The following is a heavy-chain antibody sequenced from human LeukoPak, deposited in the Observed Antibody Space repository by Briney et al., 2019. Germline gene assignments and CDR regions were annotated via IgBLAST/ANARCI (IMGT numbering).Heavy chain of an antibody. CDR3: ARGSRVRYFDWPRGGGWFDP. D-gene: IGHD3-9*01. V-gene: IGHV3-21*01. CDR2: ISSGSSYI. J-gene: IGHJ5*02. CDR1: GFTFSNYS. Sequence: GGSLRLSCAISGFTFSNYSMNWVRQAPGKGLEWVSSISSGSSYIYYADSVKGRFTISRDNAKNSLYLQMNSLRAEDTAVYYCARGSRVRYFDWPRGGGWFDPWGQGTLVTVSS.